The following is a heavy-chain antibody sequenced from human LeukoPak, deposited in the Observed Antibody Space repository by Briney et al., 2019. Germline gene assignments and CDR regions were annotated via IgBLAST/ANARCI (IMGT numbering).Heavy chain of an antibody. CDR2: ISSSSSTI. D-gene: IGHD3-22*01. J-gene: IGHJ4*02. V-gene: IGHV3-48*01. CDR1: GFTFSSYS. CDR3: ARGAETYYYDSSGYYYFDY. Sequence: GGSLRLSCAASGFTFSSYSMNWVRQAPGKGLEWVSYISSSSSTIYYADSVKGRFTISRDNSKNTLYLQMNSLRAEDTAVYYCARGAETYYYDSSGYYYFDYWGQGTLVTVSS.